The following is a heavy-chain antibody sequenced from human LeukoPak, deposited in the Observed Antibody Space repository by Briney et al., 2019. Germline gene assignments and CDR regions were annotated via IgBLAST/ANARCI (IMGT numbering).Heavy chain of an antibody. CDR2: IIPIFGTA. Sequence: GSSVKVSCKASGGTFSSYAISWVRQAPGQGLEWMGGIIPIFGTANYAQKFQGRVTITADESTSTAYMELSSLRSEDTAVYYCARDLLGHGGVVISGFDYWGQGTLVTVSS. D-gene: IGHD3-3*01. CDR1: GGTFSSYA. J-gene: IGHJ4*02. V-gene: IGHV1-69*01. CDR3: ARDLLGHGGVVISGFDY.